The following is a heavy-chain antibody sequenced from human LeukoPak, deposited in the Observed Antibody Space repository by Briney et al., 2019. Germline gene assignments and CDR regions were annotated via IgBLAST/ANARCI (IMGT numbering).Heavy chain of an antibody. CDR1: GFTFSNYW. CDR3: AQGPGTARASYFDY. V-gene: IGHV3-7*03. J-gene: IGHJ4*02. Sequence: GGSLRLSCAASGFTFSNYWMSWVRQAPGKGLEWVANIKQDGSERYYVDSVKGRFTISRDNAKNSLYLQMNSLRAEDTAVYFCAQGPGTARASYFDYWGQGTLVTVSS. D-gene: IGHD6-13*01. CDR2: IKQDGSER.